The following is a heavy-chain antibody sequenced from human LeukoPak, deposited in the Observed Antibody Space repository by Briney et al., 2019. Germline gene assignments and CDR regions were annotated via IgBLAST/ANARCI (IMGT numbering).Heavy chain of an antibody. D-gene: IGHD3-22*01. J-gene: IGHJ4*02. V-gene: IGHV3-7*01. CDR1: GFTFSSYW. CDR2: IKQDGSEK. Sequence: PGGSLGLSCAASGFTFSSYWMSWVRQAPGKGLEWVAIIKQDGSEKYYVDSVKGRFTISRDNAKNSLYLQMNSLRAEDTAVYYCARGGGYYYGRSSLNYWGQGTPVTVSS. CDR3: ARGGGYYYGRSSLNY.